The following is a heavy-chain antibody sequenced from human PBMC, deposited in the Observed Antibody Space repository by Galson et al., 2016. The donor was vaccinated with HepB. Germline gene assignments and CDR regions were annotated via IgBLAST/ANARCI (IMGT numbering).Heavy chain of an antibody. CDR3: ARDRGVYVYYSYGMDV. CDR2: IWYDGSNK. Sequence: SLRLSCAASGFTFGRHGMHWVRQAPGKGPEWVAVIWYDGSNKYYEDSVKGRFTISRDNSENTVYLQMNSLRADDTAVYYCARDRGVYVYYSYGMDVWGQGTTVAVSS. D-gene: IGHD2-8*01. V-gene: IGHV3-33*01. J-gene: IGHJ6*02. CDR1: GFTFGRHG.